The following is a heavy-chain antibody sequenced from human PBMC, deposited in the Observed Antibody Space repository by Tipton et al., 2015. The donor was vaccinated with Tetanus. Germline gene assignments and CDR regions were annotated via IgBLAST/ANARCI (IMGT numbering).Heavy chain of an antibody. CDR3: VRAKYEFPKKGPFDY. CDR2: INYSGTT. Sequence: GLVKPSETLSPTCAVYGGSFSGYYWNWIRQPPGKGLEWIGEINYSGTTNYNPSLKSRITISQDKSKNQFSLRLTSVTAADTAVYYCVRAKYEFPKKGPFDYWGPGSLVIVAS. D-gene: IGHD3/OR15-3a*01. CDR1: GGSFSGYY. V-gene: IGHV4-34*10. J-gene: IGHJ4*02.